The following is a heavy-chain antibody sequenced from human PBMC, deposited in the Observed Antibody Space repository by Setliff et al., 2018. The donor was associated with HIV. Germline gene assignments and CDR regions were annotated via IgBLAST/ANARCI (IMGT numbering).Heavy chain of an antibody. CDR1: GYTFTGYY. V-gene: IGHV1-2*02. D-gene: IGHD3-22*01. CDR3: ARGRTYDSSGYIGNWFDP. J-gene: IGHJ5*02. CDR2: INLNTGNT. Sequence: GASVKVSCKASGYTFTGYYMHWVRQAPGQGPEWMGCINLNTGNTNYAQKFQGRVIVTRDTSINTAYVELRSLRLDDTAVYFCARGRTYDSSGYIGNWFDPWGQGTLVTVSS.